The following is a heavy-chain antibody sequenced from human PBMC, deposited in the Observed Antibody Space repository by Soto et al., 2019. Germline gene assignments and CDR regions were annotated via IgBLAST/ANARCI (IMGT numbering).Heavy chain of an antibody. Sequence: ASVKVSCKASGYTFTSYDINWVRQATGQGLEWMGWMNPNSGNTGYAQKFQGRVTMTRNTSISTAYMELSSLRFEDTAVYYCARVRRDTAMVVGHGYWGQGTLVTVSS. V-gene: IGHV1-8*01. CDR2: MNPNSGNT. CDR1: GYTFTSYD. J-gene: IGHJ4*02. D-gene: IGHD5-18*01. CDR3: ARVRRDTAMVVGHGY.